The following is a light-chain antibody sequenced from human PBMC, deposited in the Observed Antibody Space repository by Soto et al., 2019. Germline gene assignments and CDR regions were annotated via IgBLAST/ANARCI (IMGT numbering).Light chain of an antibody. CDR3: QQRSNWIT. V-gene: IGKV3-11*01. Sequence: EIVLTQSPATLSLYPGERATLSCRASQSVSSYLAWYQQKPGQAPRLLIYDASNRATGIPARFSGSGSGTDFTLTISSLEPEDFAVYYCQQRSNWITFGQGTRLENK. J-gene: IGKJ5*01. CDR1: QSVSSY. CDR2: DAS.